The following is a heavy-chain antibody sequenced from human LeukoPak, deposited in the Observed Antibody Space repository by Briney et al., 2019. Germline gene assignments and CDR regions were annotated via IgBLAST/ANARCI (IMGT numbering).Heavy chain of an antibody. D-gene: IGHD3-22*01. Sequence: GGSLRLSCAASGFIFRNYGMHWVRQAPGKGLGWVAAVASDGNNKYYGDSVKGRFTISRDNSKNSLYLQMNNLRAEDTAVYYCAKGSYDTSGYYLNWFDPWGQGTLVTVSS. CDR1: GFIFRNYG. CDR2: VASDGNNK. CDR3: AKGSYDTSGYYLNWFDP. J-gene: IGHJ5*02. V-gene: IGHV3-30*18.